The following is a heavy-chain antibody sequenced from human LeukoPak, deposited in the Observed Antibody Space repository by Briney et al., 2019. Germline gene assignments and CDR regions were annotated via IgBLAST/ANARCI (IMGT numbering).Heavy chain of an antibody. V-gene: IGHV4-59*01. CDR2: IYYSGST. CDR3: ARDRRDGYYYDSSGYYDAFDI. D-gene: IGHD3-22*01. Sequence: SETLSLTCTVSGGSISSYYWSWIRQPPGKGLEWIGYIYYSGSTNYNPSLKGRVTISVDTSKNQFSLKLSSVTAADTAVYYCARDRRDGYYYDSSGYYDAFDIWGQGTMVTVSS. J-gene: IGHJ3*02. CDR1: GGSISSYY.